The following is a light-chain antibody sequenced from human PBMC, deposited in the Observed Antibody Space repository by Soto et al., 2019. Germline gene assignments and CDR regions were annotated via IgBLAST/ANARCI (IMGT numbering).Light chain of an antibody. V-gene: IGLV4-69*01. J-gene: IGLJ3*02. Sequence: QLVLTQPPSASASLGASVKLTCTLSSGHNSYAIAWHQQQPEKGPRYLMKLNSDGSHSKGDGIPDRFSGSSSWAERYLTISSLQSEDEDDYYCQTWSTDIRVFGGGTKVTVL. CDR2: LNSDGSH. CDR3: QTWSTDIRV. CDR1: SGHNSYA.